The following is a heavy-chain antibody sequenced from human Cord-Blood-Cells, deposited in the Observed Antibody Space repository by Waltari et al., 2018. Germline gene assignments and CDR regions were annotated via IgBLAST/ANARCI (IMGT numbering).Heavy chain of an antibody. Sequence: QVQLVQSGAEVKKPGASVKVSCKASGYPFTGYYMHWLRQAPGQRLEWMGWINPNSGGTNYAQKFQGWVTMTRDTSISTAYMELSRLRADDTAVYYCARGPAPLLWFGETYGMDVWGQGTTVTVSS. CDR3: ARGPAPLLWFGETYGMDV. V-gene: IGHV1-2*04. CDR1: GYPFTGYY. D-gene: IGHD3-10*01. CDR2: INPNSGGT. J-gene: IGHJ6*02.